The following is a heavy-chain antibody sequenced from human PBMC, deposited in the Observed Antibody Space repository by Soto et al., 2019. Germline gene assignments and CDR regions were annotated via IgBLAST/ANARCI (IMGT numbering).Heavy chain of an antibody. Sequence: EVQLVESGGGLVQSGRSLRLSCAASGFTFDDYAMHWVRQAPGKGLEWVSGIGWNSGTIGYADAVKGRFTISRDNARNSLYLQMNSLRGEDTALYFCTKDAWSRSLRPLFDYWGQGTLVTVSS. CDR2: IGWNSGTI. V-gene: IGHV3-9*01. CDR3: TKDAWSRSLRPLFDY. D-gene: IGHD6-6*01. CDR1: GFTFDDYA. J-gene: IGHJ4*02.